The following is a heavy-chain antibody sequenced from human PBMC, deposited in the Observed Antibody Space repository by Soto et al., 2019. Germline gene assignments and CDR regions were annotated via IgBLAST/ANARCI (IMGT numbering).Heavy chain of an antibody. CDR2: IYYSGST. Sequence: PSEPLSLTCTVSGGSISNYYWSWIRQPPGKGLEWIGYIYYSGSTNYNPSLKSRVTISVDTSKNQFSLKLSSVTAADTAVYYCARRSSSWYGAFDIWGQGTMVTVSS. D-gene: IGHD6-13*01. V-gene: IGHV4-59*08. J-gene: IGHJ3*02. CDR3: ARRSSSWYGAFDI. CDR1: GGSISNYY.